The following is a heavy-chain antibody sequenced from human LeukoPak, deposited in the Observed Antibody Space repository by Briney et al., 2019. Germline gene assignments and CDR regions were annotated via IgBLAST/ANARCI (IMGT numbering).Heavy chain of an antibody. D-gene: IGHD6-13*01. CDR1: GLIFRTSW. J-gene: IGHJ4*02. V-gene: IGHV3-7*01. Sequence: GGSLRLSCTVSGLIFRTSWMSGVSQPPGKGLEFLANIKYDGTVKDYVDSVKGRFTISRDNPKNSLYLQMDSLRAEDTAVYYCARDPDSSSFDYWGQGALVTVSS. CDR3: ARDPDSSSFDY. CDR2: IKYDGTVK.